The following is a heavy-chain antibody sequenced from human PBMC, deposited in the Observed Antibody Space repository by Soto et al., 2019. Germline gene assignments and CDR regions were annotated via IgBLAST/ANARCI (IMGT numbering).Heavy chain of an antibody. CDR2: ISWNSGSI. Sequence: EVQLVESGGGLVQPGRSLRISCAAAGFTFDDYAMHWVRQAPGKGLEWVSGISWNSGSIGYADSVKGRFTISRDNAKNSLYLQMNSLRAEDTALYYCAKGLSVDSSGTYYFDYWGQGTLVTVSS. CDR1: GFTFDDYA. V-gene: IGHV3-9*01. J-gene: IGHJ4*02. CDR3: AKGLSVDSSGTYYFDY. D-gene: IGHD6-19*01.